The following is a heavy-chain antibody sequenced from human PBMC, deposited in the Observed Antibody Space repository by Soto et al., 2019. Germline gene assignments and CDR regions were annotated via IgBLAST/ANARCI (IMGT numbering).Heavy chain of an antibody. CDR3: ARQAARNYIDS. D-gene: IGHD6-6*01. CDR1: GFTFIDYS. Sequence: GSLRLSCLASGFTFIDYSMSWIRQAPGKGLEWLAFIDSRGRTLSYADSVRGRFTISRDNAENSVYLQMDSLRADDTAVYYCARQAARNYIDSWGQGNSVTVSS. CDR2: IDSRGRTL. J-gene: IGHJ4*02. V-gene: IGHV3-11*01.